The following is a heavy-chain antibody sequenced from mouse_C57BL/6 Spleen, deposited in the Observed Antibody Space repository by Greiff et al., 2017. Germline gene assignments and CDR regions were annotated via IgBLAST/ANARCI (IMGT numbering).Heavy chain of an antibody. D-gene: IGHD2-3*01. J-gene: IGHJ3*01. V-gene: IGHV5-4*01. Sequence: EVKLVESGGGLVKPGGSLKLSCAASGFTFSNYAMSWVRQTPEKRLEWVATISDGGSYTYYPDNVKGRFTISRDNAKNNLYLQMSHLKSEDTAMYYCARDDGSPFAYWGQGTLVTVSA. CDR2: ISDGGSYT. CDR3: ARDDGSPFAY. CDR1: GFTFSNYA.